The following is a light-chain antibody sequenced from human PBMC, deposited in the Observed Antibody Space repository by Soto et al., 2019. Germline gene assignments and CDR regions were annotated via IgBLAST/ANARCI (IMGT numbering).Light chain of an antibody. Sequence: AIRMTQSPSSLSASTGDRVTITCRASQGISSYLAWYQQKPGKAPKLLIYAASSLQSGVPSRFSGSGSGTDFTLTIRSLQPEDFATYYCQQANSFLTFGGGTKVDIK. CDR2: AAS. CDR3: QQANSFLT. V-gene: IGKV1-8*01. CDR1: QGISSY. J-gene: IGKJ4*01.